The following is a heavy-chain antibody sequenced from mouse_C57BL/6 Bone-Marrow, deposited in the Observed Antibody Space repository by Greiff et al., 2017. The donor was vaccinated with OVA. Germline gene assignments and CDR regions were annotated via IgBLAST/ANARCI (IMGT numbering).Heavy chain of an antibody. CDR1: GFSFTSYG. Sequence: QVQLKESGPGLVQPSQCLSITCTVSGFSFTSYGVHWVRQSPGKGLEWLGVIWSGGSTDYNAAFISRLSISKDNSNNQVFFKMNSLQADDTAIYYCASHYGSSPWFAYWGQGTLVTVSA. J-gene: IGHJ3*01. V-gene: IGHV2-2*01. CDR2: IWSGGST. D-gene: IGHD1-1*01. CDR3: ASHYGSSPWFAY.